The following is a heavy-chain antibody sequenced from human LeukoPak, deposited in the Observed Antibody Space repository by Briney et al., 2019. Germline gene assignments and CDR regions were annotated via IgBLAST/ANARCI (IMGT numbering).Heavy chain of an antibody. J-gene: IGHJ6*02. V-gene: IGHV5-51*01. CDR3: ARRSCSSTSCYMYYGMDV. Sequence: GESLKISCKGSGYSFTSYWIGWVRQMPGKGLEWMGIIYPGDSDTRYSPSFQGQDTISADKSISTAYLQRSSLKASDTAMYYCARRSCSSTSCYMYYGMDVRGQGTTVTVSS. CDR1: GYSFTSYW. D-gene: IGHD2-2*02. CDR2: IYPGDSDT.